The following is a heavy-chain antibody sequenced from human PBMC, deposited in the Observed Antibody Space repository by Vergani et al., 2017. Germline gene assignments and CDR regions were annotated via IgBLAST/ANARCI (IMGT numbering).Heavy chain of an antibody. Sequence: QVQLVQSGAEVGKPGASVKLSCKASGYPFTAYYIHWVRQAHEQGLEWVGWINPKNGLTKYAQRFQGRVSLTRDTSITTAFMELSSLRSDDTAMYYCARDLEDIVVVPANFDPWGQGTLVTVSS. V-gene: IGHV1-2*02. J-gene: IGHJ5*02. CDR1: GYPFTAYY. CDR3: ARDLEDIVVVPANFDP. D-gene: IGHD2-2*01. CDR2: INPKNGLT.